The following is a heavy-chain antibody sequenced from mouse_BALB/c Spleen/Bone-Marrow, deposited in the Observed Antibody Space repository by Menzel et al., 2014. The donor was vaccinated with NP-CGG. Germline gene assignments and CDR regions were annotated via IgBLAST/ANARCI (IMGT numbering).Heavy chain of an antibody. D-gene: IGHD2-2*01. J-gene: IGHJ3*01. CDR1: GYTFTEYT. CDR3: ARSYGYERSWFAY. V-gene: IGHV1-18*01. CDR2: INPNNGGT. Sequence: VQLKESGPEVVKPGASVEISCKTSGYTFTEYTMHWVKQSHGKSLEWTGGINPNNGGTTYNQKFKGKATLTVDKSSSTAYMELRSLTSEDSAVYYCARSYGYERSWFAYWGQGTLVTVSA.